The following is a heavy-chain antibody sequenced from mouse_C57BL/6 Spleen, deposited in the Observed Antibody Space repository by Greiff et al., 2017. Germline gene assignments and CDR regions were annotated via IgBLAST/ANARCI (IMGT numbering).Heavy chain of an antibody. J-gene: IGHJ4*01. V-gene: IGHV5-17*01. CDR3: ASLITTAPYAMDY. Sequence: EVQRVESGGGLVKPGGSLKLSCAASGFTFSDYGMHWVRQAPEKGLEWVAYISSGSSTIYYADTVKGRFTISRDNAKNTLFLQMTSLRSEDTAMYYCASLITTAPYAMDYWGQGTSVTVSS. D-gene: IGHD1-2*01. CDR2: ISSGSSTI. CDR1: GFTFSDYG.